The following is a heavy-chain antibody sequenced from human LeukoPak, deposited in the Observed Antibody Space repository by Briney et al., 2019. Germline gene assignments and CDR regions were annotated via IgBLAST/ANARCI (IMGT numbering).Heavy chain of an antibody. D-gene: IGHD3-16*01. J-gene: IGHJ3*02. V-gene: IGHV4-34*01. CDR2: INHSGST. CDR1: GGSFSGYY. CDR3: ARLITVVAFDI. Sequence: SSETLSLTCAVYGGSFSGYYWSWIRQPPGKGLEWIGEINHSGSTNYNPSLKSRVTISVDTSKNKFSLKLSSVTAADTAVYYCARLITVVAFDIWGQGTMVTVSS.